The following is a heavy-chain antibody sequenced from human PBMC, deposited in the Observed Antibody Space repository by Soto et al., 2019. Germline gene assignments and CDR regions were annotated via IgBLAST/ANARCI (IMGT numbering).Heavy chain of an antibody. V-gene: IGHV3-21*01. J-gene: IGHJ6*02. D-gene: IGHD2-2*01. CDR1: GFTFNTYS. Sequence: ASLRLSCAASGFTFNTYSMNWVRQAPGKGLEWVSFISSRNSFIYYADSVRGRFTISRDNAKNSVFLQMNSLRVEDTAVYYCARDPAGSTRPYYYGMDVWGQGTTVTVSS. CDR3: ARDPAGSTRPYYYGMDV. CDR2: ISSRNSFI.